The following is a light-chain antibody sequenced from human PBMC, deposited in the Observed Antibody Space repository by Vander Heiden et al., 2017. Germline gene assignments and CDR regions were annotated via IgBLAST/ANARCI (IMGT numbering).Light chain of an antibody. CDR1: SSDVGSYNL. V-gene: IGLV2-23*02. J-gene: IGLJ3*02. CDR2: EVI. CDR3: CSFAGSSIWV. Sequence: QSALPPPPSVSGSPGQSIPLSCTGTSSDVGSYNLVSWYQQHPGKAPELMIYEVIKRPSGVSNRFSGSKSGNTASLTIAGLQAEDEADYYCCSFAGSSIWVFGGGTKLTVL.